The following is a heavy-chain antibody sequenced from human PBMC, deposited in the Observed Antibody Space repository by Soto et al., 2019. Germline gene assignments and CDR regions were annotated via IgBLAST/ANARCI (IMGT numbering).Heavy chain of an antibody. CDR3: ARDRSSSWRSPYYYYGMDV. J-gene: IGHJ6*02. CDR2: IYYSGST. Sequence: QVQLQESGPGLVKPSQTLSLTCTVSGGSISSGGYYWSWIRQHPGKGLEWIGYIYYSGSTYYNPSLKSRVTISVDTSKNQFSLKLSSVTAADTAVYYCARDRSSSWRSPYYYYGMDVWGQGTTVTVSS. CDR1: GGSISSGGYY. D-gene: IGHD6-13*01. V-gene: IGHV4-31*03.